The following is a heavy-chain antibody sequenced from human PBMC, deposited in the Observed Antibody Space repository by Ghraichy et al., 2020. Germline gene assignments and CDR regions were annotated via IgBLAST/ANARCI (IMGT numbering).Heavy chain of an antibody. CDR3: ARSMITFGGVIVSYAFDI. J-gene: IGHJ3*02. D-gene: IGHD3-16*02. V-gene: IGHV4-30-2*01. CDR1: GGSISSGGYS. CDR2: IYHSGST. Sequence: LSLTCAVSGGSISSGGYSWSWIRQPPGKGLEWIGYIYHSGSTYYNPSLKSRVTISVDRSKNQFSLKLSSVTAADTAVYYCARSMITFGGVIVSYAFDIWGQGTMVTVSS.